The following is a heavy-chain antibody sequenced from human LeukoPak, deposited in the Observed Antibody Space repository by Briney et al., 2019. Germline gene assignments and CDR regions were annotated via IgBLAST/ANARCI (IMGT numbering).Heavy chain of an antibody. CDR3: ARGRSSGYYFDY. CDR1: GFTFSDYY. J-gene: IGHJ4*02. D-gene: IGHD3-22*01. CDR2: IRSSGSTI. V-gene: IGHV3-11*04. Sequence: GGSLRLSCAASGFTFSDYYMNWIRQAPGKGLERVSYIRSSGSTIYYADSVKGRFTISRDNAKNSLYLQMNSLRAEDTAVYYCARGRSSGYYFDYWGQGTLVTVSS.